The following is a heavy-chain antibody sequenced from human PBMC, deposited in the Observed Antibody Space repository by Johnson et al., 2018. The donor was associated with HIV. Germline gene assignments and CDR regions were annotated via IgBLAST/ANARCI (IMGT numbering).Heavy chain of an antibody. D-gene: IGHD5-24*01. Sequence: VQLVESGGGLVQPGGSLRLSCAASGFTFSSYAMSWVRQAPGKGLEWVSAISGSGGSTYYADSVKGRFTISRGNSKNTLYLQMDSLRAEDTAVYYCARDGPWLQSQRDAFDIWGQGTMVTVSS. CDR1: GFTFSSYA. CDR3: ARDGPWLQSQRDAFDI. CDR2: ISGSGGST. J-gene: IGHJ3*02. V-gene: IGHV3-23*04.